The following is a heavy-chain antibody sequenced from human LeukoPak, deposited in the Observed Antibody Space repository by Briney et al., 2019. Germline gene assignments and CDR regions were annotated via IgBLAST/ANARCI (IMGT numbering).Heavy chain of an antibody. D-gene: IGHD3-10*01. V-gene: IGHV1-3*01. CDR2: INAGNGNT. CDR3: ARESEVLLWFGELCY. J-gene: IGHJ4*02. Sequence: GASVKVSCKASGYTFTSYAMHWVRQAPGHRLEWMGWINAGNGNTKYSQKFQGRVTITRDTSASTAYMELSSLRSEDTAVYYCARESEVLLWFGELCYWGQGTLVTVSS. CDR1: GYTFTSYA.